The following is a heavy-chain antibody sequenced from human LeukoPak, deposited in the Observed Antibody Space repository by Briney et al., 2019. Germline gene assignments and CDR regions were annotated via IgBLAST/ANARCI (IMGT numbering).Heavy chain of an antibody. D-gene: IGHD3-16*02. Sequence: ASVKVSCKASGYTFTSYAMHWVRQAPGQRLEWMGWINVGNGNTKYSQKFQGRVTVTRDTSASTAYMELSRLRSEDTAVYYCARVRVMITFGGVIAPAPFDYWGQGTLVTVSS. V-gene: IGHV1-3*01. J-gene: IGHJ4*02. CDR3: ARVRVMITFGGVIAPAPFDY. CDR2: INVGNGNT. CDR1: GYTFTSYA.